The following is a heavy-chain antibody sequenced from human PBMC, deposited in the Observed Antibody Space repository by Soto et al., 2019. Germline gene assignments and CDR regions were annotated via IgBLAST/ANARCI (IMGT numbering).Heavy chain of an antibody. CDR1: GFTLSSYG. V-gene: IGHV3-33*01. CDR3: ARDSVRVPPFDYVMDV. Sequence: QPGGSLRLSCAASGFTLSSYGMHWVRQAPGKGLEWVAVIWYDGSNKYYADSVKGRFTISRDNSKNTLYLQMNSLRAEDTAVYYCARDSVRVPPFDYVMDVWGQGTTVTVSS. J-gene: IGHJ6*02. CDR2: IWYDGSNK. D-gene: IGHD3-10*01.